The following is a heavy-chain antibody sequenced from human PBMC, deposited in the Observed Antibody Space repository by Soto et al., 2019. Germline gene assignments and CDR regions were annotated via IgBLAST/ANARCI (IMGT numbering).Heavy chain of an antibody. CDR1: GFTVSSNY. J-gene: IGHJ6*02. D-gene: IGHD5-12*01. CDR3: ARDGTWLPQYYYGMDV. Sequence: PGGSLRLSCAASGFTVSSNYMSWVRQAPGKGLEWVSVIYSGGSTYYADSVKGRFTISRDNSKNTLYLQMNSLRAEDTAVYYCARDGTWLPQYYYGMDVWGQGTTVTVSS. V-gene: IGHV3-66*01. CDR2: IYSGGST.